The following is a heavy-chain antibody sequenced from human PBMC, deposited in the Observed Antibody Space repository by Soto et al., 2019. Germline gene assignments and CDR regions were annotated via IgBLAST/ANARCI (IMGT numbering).Heavy chain of an antibody. CDR3: ARDGYCSSTSCKWVKYYFDY. CDR1: GYTFTSYG. Sequence: QVQLVPSGAEVKKPGASVKVSCKASGYTFTSYGISWVRQAPGQGLEWMGWISAYNGNTNYAQKLQGRFTMTTDTSTSTAYMELRSLRSDDTAVYYCARDGYCSSTSCKWVKYYFDYWGQGTLVTVSS. J-gene: IGHJ4*02. V-gene: IGHV1-18*01. D-gene: IGHD2-2*03. CDR2: ISAYNGNT.